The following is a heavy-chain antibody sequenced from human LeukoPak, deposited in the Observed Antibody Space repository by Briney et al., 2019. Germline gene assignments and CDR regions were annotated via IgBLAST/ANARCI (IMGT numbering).Heavy chain of an antibody. J-gene: IGHJ4*02. Sequence: GASVKVSCKISGGTFSSYAISWVRQAPGQGLEWMGGFNPILGTANYAQNFRGRVTITADESTSTVYMEMGSLGSEDTAVYYCALSLYSSGWYRDYWGQGTLVTVSS. D-gene: IGHD6-19*01. CDR1: GGTFSSYA. CDR2: FNPILGTA. CDR3: ALSLYSSGWYRDY. V-gene: IGHV1-69*13.